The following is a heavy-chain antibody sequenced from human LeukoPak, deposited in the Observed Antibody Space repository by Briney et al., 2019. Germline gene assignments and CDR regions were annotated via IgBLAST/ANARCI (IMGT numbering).Heavy chain of an antibody. CDR2: ISAHNGNT. V-gene: IGHV1-18*01. CDR1: GYTFTSYG. J-gene: IGHJ3*02. CDR3: ARDGISPDAFDI. D-gene: IGHD1-26*01. Sequence: ASVKASCKTSGYTFTSYGISWVQQAPGQGPEWMGWISAHNGNTNYAQKVQGRVTMTTDTSTSTAYMELRSLRSDDTAVYYCARDGISPDAFDIWGQGTMVTVSS.